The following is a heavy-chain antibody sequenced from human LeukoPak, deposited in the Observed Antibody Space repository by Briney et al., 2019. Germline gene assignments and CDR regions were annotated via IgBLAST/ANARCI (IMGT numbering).Heavy chain of an antibody. CDR3: AKGQTVATIDAFDI. CDR2: ISYDGSNK. Sequence: PGRSLRLSCVVSGFTFSNYAMHWARQAPGKGLEWVAVISYDGSNKCSGDSVKGRFTISRDNSNNTLYLQMNSLRAEDTAVYYCAKGQTVATIDAFDIWGQGTMVTVSS. D-gene: IGHD5-12*01. J-gene: IGHJ3*02. CDR1: GFTFSNYA. V-gene: IGHV3-30*18.